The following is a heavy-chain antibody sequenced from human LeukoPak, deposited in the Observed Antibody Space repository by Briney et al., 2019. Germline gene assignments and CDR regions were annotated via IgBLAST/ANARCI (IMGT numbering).Heavy chain of an antibody. J-gene: IGHJ5*02. CDR1: GYNFTSSW. CDR2: IYPGDSDT. Sequence: GESLKISCKGSGYNFTSSWIGWVRQMPGKGLEWMGIIYPGDSDTRYNPSFQGQVTISVDKSISTAYLQWSSLKASDSAMYYCARGAPIIGTTGLACFDPWGLGTLVTVSS. CDR3: ARGAPIIGTTGLACFDP. D-gene: IGHD1-20*01. V-gene: IGHV5-51*01.